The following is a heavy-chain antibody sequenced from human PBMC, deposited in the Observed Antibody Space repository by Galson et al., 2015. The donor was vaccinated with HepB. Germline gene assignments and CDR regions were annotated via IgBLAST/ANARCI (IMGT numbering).Heavy chain of an antibody. J-gene: IGHJ4*02. CDR1: GVFTFSSYW. CDR2: ISKDGSTT. D-gene: IGHD6-13*01. CDR3: ARETAPASRSPGHY. Sequence: LRLSCAGSGVFTFSSYWMYWVRQAPGKGLVWVSRISKDGSTTNYADSVKGRFTISRDNARNTLYLEMNSLRVEDTAVYYCARETAPASRSPGHYWGQGTLVTVSS. V-gene: IGHV3-74*01.